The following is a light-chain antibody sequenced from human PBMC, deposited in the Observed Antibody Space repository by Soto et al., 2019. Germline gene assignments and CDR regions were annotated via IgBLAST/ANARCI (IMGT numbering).Light chain of an antibody. Sequence: EIVLTQSPGTLSLSPGERATLSCRASQSVSSYLAWYQQKPGQAPRLLIYDASNRATGIPARFSGSGSGKDFTLTIISLEPEDFAVYYCQQYGSSPQTFGQGTKVDIK. V-gene: IGKV3-11*01. CDR2: DAS. CDR1: QSVSSY. J-gene: IGKJ1*01. CDR3: QQYGSSPQT.